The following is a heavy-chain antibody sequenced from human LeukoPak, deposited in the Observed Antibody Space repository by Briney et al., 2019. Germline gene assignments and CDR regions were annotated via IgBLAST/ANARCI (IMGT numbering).Heavy chain of an antibody. V-gene: IGHV4-34*01. Sequence: SETLSLTCAVYGGSFSGYYWSWIRQPAGKGLEWVGEINHSGSTNYNPSLKSRVTISVDTSKNQFSLKLSSVTAADTAVYYCAREDYDSSGYYSDWFDPWGQGTLVTVSS. D-gene: IGHD3-22*01. CDR3: AREDYDSSGYYSDWFDP. CDR1: GGSFSGYY. J-gene: IGHJ5*02. CDR2: INHSGST.